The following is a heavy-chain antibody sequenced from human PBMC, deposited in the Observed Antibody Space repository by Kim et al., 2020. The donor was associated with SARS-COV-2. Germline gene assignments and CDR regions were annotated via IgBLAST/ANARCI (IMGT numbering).Heavy chain of an antibody. Sequence: SETLSLTCTVSGDSLSSDYWSWNRQPAGKGLEWIGRIYTSGRTNYNPSLQSRVTMSVDMSKNKSPLKLSSVTAADTAVYYCASALGHWGQGTLVTVSS. J-gene: IGHJ4*02. V-gene: IGHV4-4*07. CDR2: IYTSGRT. CDR3: ASALGH. D-gene: IGHD3-16*02. CDR1: GDSLSSDY.